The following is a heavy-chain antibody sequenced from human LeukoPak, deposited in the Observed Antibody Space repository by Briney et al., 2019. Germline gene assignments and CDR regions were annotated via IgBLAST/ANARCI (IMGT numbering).Heavy chain of an antibody. J-gene: IGHJ4*02. Sequence: SVEVSCKASGGTFSSYAISWVRQAPGLGLEWMGRIIPILGIANYAQKFQGRVTITADKSTSTAYMELSSLRSEDTAVYYCARSMATAPFDYWGQGTLVTVSS. CDR3: ARSMATAPFDY. D-gene: IGHD5-24*01. CDR1: GGTFSSYA. CDR2: IIPILGIA. V-gene: IGHV1-69*04.